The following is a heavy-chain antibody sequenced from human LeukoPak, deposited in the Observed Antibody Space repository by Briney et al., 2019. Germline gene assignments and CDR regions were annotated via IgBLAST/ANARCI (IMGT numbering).Heavy chain of an antibody. Sequence: SQTLSLTCAISGDSVASYSAAWNWIRQSPSRGLEWLGRTYYRSKWYNHYSLSVKSRLTINADTSKNQDSLQLNSVTPEDTAVYYCARSDSGYVDYWGQGTLVTVSS. CDR3: ARSDSGYVDY. CDR1: GDSVASYSAA. CDR2: TYYRSKWYN. V-gene: IGHV6-1*01. D-gene: IGHD2-15*01. J-gene: IGHJ4*02.